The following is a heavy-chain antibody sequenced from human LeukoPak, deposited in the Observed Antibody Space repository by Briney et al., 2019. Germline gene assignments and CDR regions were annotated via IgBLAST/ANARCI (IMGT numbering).Heavy chain of an antibody. CDR3: ARDLRGSGNIWFDP. J-gene: IGHJ5*02. D-gene: IGHD3-10*01. CDR1: GFTFSSYA. V-gene: IGHV3-21*01. Sequence: GGSLRLSCAASGFTFSSYAMSWVRQAPGKGLEWVSSISSSSSYIYYADSVKGRFTISRDNAKNSLYLQMNSLRAEDTAVYYCARDLRGSGNIWFDPWGQGTLVTVSS. CDR2: ISSSSSYI.